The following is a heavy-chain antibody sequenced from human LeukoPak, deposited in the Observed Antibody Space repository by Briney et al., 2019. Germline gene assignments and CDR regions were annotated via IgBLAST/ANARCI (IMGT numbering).Heavy chain of an antibody. CDR2: ISYDGSNK. Sequence: GRSLRLSCAASGFTFSSYGMHWVRQAPGKGLEWVAVISYDGSNKYYADSVKGRFTISRDNSKNTLYLQMNSLRAEDTAVYYCAKDLGCFDYWGQGTLVTVSS. J-gene: IGHJ4*02. D-gene: IGHD6-19*01. CDR1: GFTFSSYG. CDR3: AKDLGCFDY. V-gene: IGHV3-30*18.